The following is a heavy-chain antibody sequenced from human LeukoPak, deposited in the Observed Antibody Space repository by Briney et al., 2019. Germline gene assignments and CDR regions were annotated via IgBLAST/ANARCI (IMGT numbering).Heavy chain of an antibody. J-gene: IGHJ3*02. CDR3: ARDRGSSSWNDAFDI. V-gene: IGHV4-30-4*08. CDR1: GGSITSGAYY. CDR2: IYYSGST. Sequence: SETLSLTCTVSGGSITSGAYYWSWIRQPPGKGLEWIGYIYYSGSTYYNPSLKSRVTISVDTSKNQFSLKLSSVTAADTAVYYCARDRGSSSWNDAFDIWGQGTMVTVSS. D-gene: IGHD6-6*01.